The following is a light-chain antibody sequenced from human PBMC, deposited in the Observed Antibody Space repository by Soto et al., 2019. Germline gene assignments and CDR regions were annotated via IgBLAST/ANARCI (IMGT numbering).Light chain of an antibody. J-gene: IGLJ1*01. CDR2: DVS. CDR1: SSDVGGYNY. CDR3: SSYTSSSTLV. Sequence: QSALTQPASVSGSPGQSITISCTGTSSDVGGYNYVSWYQQPPGKAPKLMIYDVSNRSSGVSNCFSCSKSGTTAPLTIAGLQAEDEADYYCSSYTSSSTLVFGTGTKVTVL. V-gene: IGLV2-14*01.